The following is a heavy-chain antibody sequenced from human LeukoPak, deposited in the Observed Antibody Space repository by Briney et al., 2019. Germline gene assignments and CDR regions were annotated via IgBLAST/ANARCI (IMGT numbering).Heavy chain of an antibody. Sequence: GGSLRLSCAASGLTLSSYSMNWVRQAPGKGLEWVSSISSSSRYKYYADSVKGRFTISRDNAKNSLYLQMNSLRAEDTAVFYCARVSQAGWDVWGKGTTVTVSS. CDR2: ISSSSRYK. CDR1: GLTLSSYS. D-gene: IGHD6-19*01. CDR3: ARVSQAGWDV. J-gene: IGHJ6*04. V-gene: IGHV3-21*01.